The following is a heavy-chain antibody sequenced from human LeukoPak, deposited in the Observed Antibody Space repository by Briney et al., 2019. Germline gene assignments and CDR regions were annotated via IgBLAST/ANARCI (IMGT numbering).Heavy chain of an antibody. CDR2: ISYDGSNK. CDR3: ARSNYDILTGYYFDY. J-gene: IGHJ4*02. D-gene: IGHD3-9*01. Sequence: PGRSLRLSCAASGFTFSSYAMHGVRQAPGKGLEWVAVISYDGSNKYYADSVKGRFTISRDNSKNTLYLQMNSLRAEDTAVYYCARSNYDILTGYYFDYWGQGTLVTVSS. CDR1: GFTFSSYA. V-gene: IGHV3-30*04.